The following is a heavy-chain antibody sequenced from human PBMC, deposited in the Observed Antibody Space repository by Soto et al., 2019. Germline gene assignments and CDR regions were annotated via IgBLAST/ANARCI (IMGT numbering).Heavy chain of an antibody. Sequence: GGSLRLSCAASGFTFGSFEMTWVRQAPGKGLEWVSYITRGVSTTYYADSVKGRFTISRDNAKNSVYLQMNSLRAEDTAVYYCARVWYDSYFGNRYFFDDCGHGSLDIVSS. V-gene: IGHV3-48*03. J-gene: IGHJ4*01. CDR3: ARVWYDSYFGNRYFFDD. CDR1: GFTFGSFE. D-gene: IGHD3-22*01. CDR2: ITRGVSTT.